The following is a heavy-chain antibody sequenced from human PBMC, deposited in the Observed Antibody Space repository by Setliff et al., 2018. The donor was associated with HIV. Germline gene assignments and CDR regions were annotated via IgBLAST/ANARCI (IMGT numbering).Heavy chain of an antibody. J-gene: IGHJ5*02. CDR2: LHLSGDT. CDR3: ARGGRDGIA. CDR1: GYSTSSGYY. Sequence: PSETLSLTCTVSGYSTSSGYYWNWIRQPAGKGLEWIGRLHLSGDTNYNPSLKSRVTMSIDTSKNQFSLKLNSVTAADTAVYYCARGGRDGIAWGQGTLVTVSS. D-gene: IGHD2-21*01. V-gene: IGHV4-4*07.